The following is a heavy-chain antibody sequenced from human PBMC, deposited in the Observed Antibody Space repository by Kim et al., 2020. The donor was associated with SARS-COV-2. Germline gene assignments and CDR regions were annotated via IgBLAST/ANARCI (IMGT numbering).Heavy chain of an antibody. CDR2: TYYRSKWYN. Sequence: SQTLSLTRAISGDSVSSNSAAWNWIRQSPSRGLEWLGRTYYRSKWYNDYAVSVKSRITINPDTSKNQFSLQLNSVTPEDTAVYYCARVGGYDFWSGYNTYYGMDVWGQGTTVTVSS. J-gene: IGHJ6*02. CDR1: GDSVSSNSAA. CDR3: ARVGGYDFWSGYNTYYGMDV. D-gene: IGHD3-3*01. V-gene: IGHV6-1*01.